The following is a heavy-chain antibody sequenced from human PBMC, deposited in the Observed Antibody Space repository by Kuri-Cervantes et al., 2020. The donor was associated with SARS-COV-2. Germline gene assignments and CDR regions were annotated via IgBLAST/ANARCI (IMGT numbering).Heavy chain of an antibody. CDR2: INSDGSST. CDR1: GFTFSSYW. D-gene: IGHD3-3*01. V-gene: IGHV3-74*01. J-gene: IGHJ5*02. Sequence: GGSLRLSCAASGFTFSSYWMHWVRQAPGKGLVWVSRINSDGSSTGYADSVKGRFTISRDNAKNTLHLQMNSLRAEDTAVYYCASLSNLEWLPPWGQGTLVTVSS. CDR3: ASLSNLEWLPP.